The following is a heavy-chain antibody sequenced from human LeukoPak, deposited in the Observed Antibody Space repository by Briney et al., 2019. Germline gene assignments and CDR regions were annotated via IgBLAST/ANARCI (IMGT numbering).Heavy chain of an antibody. CDR3: ASSHYYDSSGASDY. J-gene: IGHJ4*02. Sequence: RASVKVSCKASGGTFSSYAISWVRQAPGQGLEWMGRIIPILGIANYAQKFQGRVTITADKSTSTAYMELSSLRSEDTAVYYCASSHYYDSSGASDYWGQGTLVTVSS. V-gene: IGHV1-69*04. CDR2: IIPILGIA. D-gene: IGHD3-22*01. CDR1: GGTFSSYA.